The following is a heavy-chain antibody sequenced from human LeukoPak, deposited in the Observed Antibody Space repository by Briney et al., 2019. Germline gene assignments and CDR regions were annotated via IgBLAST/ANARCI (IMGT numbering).Heavy chain of an antibody. Sequence: SEILSLTCTVSGGSFSSSPYYWGWIRQPPGKGLEWIGSVYDSGSTFYNPSLKSRVTISIDTFKNQFSLKLTSVTAADTAVYYCAKTGSSIAARPPDYWGQGTLVIVSS. CDR2: VYDSGST. CDR3: AKTGSSIAARPPDY. J-gene: IGHJ4*02. V-gene: IGHV4-39*07. CDR1: GGSFSSSPYY. D-gene: IGHD6-6*01.